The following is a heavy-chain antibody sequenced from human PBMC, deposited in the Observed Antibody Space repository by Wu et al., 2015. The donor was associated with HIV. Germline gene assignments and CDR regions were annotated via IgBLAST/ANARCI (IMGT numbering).Heavy chain of an antibody. V-gene: IGHV1-2*02. D-gene: IGHD6-13*01. CDR1: GYTFTSYY. CDR3: ARAAAGLDY. CDR2: ITPNSGGT. J-gene: IGHJ4*02. Sequence: QVQLVQSGAEVKKPGASVKVSCKASGYTFTSYYIHWVRQAPGLGLEWVAWITPNSGGTNSAQMFQGRVTMTRDTSISTAYMELSRLRSDDTAVYYCARAAAGLDYWGQGTLVTVSS.